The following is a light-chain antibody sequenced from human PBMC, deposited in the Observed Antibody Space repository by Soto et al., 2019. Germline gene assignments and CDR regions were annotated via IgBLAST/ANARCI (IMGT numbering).Light chain of an antibody. CDR3: SSYTSTNPYV. V-gene: IGLV2-18*02. J-gene: IGLJ1*01. Sequence: QSALTQPPSVSGSPGQSVAISCTGTSSDVGSYNRVAWYQQPPGTAPKLIISEVNNRPSGVPDRFSGSKSGNTASLTISGLHAEDEADYYCSSYTSTNPYVFGTGTKLTVL. CDR2: EVN. CDR1: SSDVGSYNR.